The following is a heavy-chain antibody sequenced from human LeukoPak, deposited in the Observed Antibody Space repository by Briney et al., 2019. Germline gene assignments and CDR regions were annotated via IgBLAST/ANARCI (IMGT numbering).Heavy chain of an antibody. CDR3: ARDGEGGIGAAGNDY. CDR2: INTNTGNP. CDR1: GYTFTNYA. Sequence: ASVKVSCKASGYTFTNYAMNWVRQAPGQGLEWMGWINTNTGNPTYAQGFTGRFVFSLDTSVSTTYPQISSLKAEDTAVYYCARDGEGGIGAAGNDYWGQGTLVTVSS. J-gene: IGHJ4*02. D-gene: IGHD6-13*01. V-gene: IGHV7-4-1*02.